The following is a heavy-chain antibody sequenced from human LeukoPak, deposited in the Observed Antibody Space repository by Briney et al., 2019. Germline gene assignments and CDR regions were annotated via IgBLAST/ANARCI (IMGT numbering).Heavy chain of an antibody. CDR2: IRYDGNNK. CDR3: ARGGKIALAGTRSPQYFQH. J-gene: IGHJ1*01. CDR1: GFTFSSYG. V-gene: IGHV3-30*02. Sequence: PGGSLRLSCAASGFTFSSYGMHWVRQAPGKGLEWVAFIRYDGNNKYYADSVKGRFTISRDNSKNTLYLQMNSLRAEDTAVYYCARGGKIALAGTRSPQYFQHWGQGTLVTVSS. D-gene: IGHD6-19*01.